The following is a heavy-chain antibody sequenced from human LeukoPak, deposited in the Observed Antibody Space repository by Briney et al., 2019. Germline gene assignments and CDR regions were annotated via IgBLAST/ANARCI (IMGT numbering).Heavy chain of an antibody. CDR2: IYTSGST. V-gene: IGHV4-4*07. CDR1: GGSISSYC. Sequence: SETLSLTCTVSGGSISSYCRSWIRQPAGKGLEWIGRIYTSGSTNYNPSLKSRVTMSVDTSKNQFSLKLSSVTAADTAVYYCARGAGGAYYYYYYMDVWGKGTTVTVSS. J-gene: IGHJ6*03. D-gene: IGHD3-16*01. CDR3: ARGAGGAYYYYYYMDV.